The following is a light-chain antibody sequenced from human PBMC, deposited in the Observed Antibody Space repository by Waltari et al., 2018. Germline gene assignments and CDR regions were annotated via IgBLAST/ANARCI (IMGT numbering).Light chain of an antibody. CDR3: QSADSSGTYVE. Sequence: SYELTQPPSASVSPGQTARITCPGDALPIQYAHWYQQKPGQAPVLVIYKDTERPSGIPERFSGSSSGTTVTLTISGVRAEDEADYYCQSADSSGTYVEFGGGTKLTV. CDR1: ALPIQY. V-gene: IGLV3-25*03. J-gene: IGLJ2*01. CDR2: KDT.